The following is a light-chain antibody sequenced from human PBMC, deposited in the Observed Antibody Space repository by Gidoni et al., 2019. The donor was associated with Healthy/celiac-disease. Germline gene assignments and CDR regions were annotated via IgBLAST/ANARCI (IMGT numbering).Light chain of an antibody. CDR2: KAS. CDR3: QQYSSYSTT. Sequence: TITCRASQSISSWLAWYQQKPGKAPKLLIYKASSLESGVSSRFSGSGSGTEFTLTISSLQPDDFATYYCQQYSSYSTTFGQGTKVEIK. J-gene: IGKJ1*01. V-gene: IGKV1-5*03. CDR1: QSISSW.